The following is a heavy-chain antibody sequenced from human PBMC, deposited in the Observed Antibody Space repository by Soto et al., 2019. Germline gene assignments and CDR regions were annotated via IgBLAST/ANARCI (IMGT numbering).Heavy chain of an antibody. Sequence: EVQLVESGGGLVQPGGSLRLSCAASGFTVSSFYMTWVRQAPGKALQWVAVISSGGSTYYADSVKGRFTISRDNSKTTLYLEMNSLRAEDTAVYYCARDTFGGAYDFLHGGQGTLVTVSS. CDR3: ARDTFGGAYDFLH. CDR2: ISSGGST. J-gene: IGHJ4*02. D-gene: IGHD3-3*01. V-gene: IGHV3-66*01. CDR1: GFTVSSFY.